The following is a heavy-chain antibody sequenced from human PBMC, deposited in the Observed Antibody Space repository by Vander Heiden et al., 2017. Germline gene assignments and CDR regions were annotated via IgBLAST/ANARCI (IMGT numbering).Heavy chain of an antibody. V-gene: IGHV3-74*01. CDR2: INIDGSST. Sequence: DVQLVESGAGLVQPGGSLSLSCAASGFPSSSCLMHWVRQAPGKGLVWVSRINIDGSSTNYADSVKGRFTISRDNAKNTLYLQMDSLRAEDTAVYYCARVVYGGNLRAVDYWGQGTLVTVSS. D-gene: IGHD4-17*01. CDR1: GFPSSSCL. J-gene: IGHJ4*02. CDR3: ARVVYGGNLRAVDY.